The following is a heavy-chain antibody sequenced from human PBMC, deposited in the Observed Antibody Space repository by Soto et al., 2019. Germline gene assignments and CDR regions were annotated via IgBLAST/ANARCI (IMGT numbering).Heavy chain of an antibody. Sequence: QVQLVQSGAEEKKPGASVKVSCKASGYTCTIYAMHCVRQAPGQRLEWMGWINAGNGNTKYSQKFQGRVTITRDTSASTAYMELSSLRSEDTAVYYCASESYGGDFDYWGQGTLVTVSS. CDR3: ASESYGGDFDY. D-gene: IGHD4-17*01. CDR1: GYTCTIYA. CDR2: INAGNGNT. J-gene: IGHJ4*02. V-gene: IGHV1-3*05.